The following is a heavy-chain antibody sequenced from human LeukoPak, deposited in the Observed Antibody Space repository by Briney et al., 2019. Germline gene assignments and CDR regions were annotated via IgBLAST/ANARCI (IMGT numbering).Heavy chain of an antibody. J-gene: IGHJ4*02. Sequence: PSETLSLTCTVSGYSISSGYYWGWIRQPPGKGLEWIGSIYHSGSTYYNPSLKSRVTISVDTSKNQFSLKLSSVTAADTAVYYCAREKNGDYDYWGQGTLVTVSS. CDR3: AREKNGDYDY. V-gene: IGHV4-38-2*02. D-gene: IGHD4-17*01. CDR1: GYSISSGYY. CDR2: IYHSGST.